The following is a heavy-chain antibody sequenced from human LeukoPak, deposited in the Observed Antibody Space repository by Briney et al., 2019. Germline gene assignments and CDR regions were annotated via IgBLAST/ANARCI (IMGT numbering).Heavy chain of an antibody. D-gene: IGHD6-25*01. CDR2: TSIDGGRT. CDR1: GFTFSSYA. CDR3: ARKGIGSSRYQNMDV. V-gene: IGHV3-23*01. Sequence: GRPLRLSCAASGFTFSSYAMSWVRQAPGKGPEWVSTTSIDGGRTYYADSVKGRFTVSRDTSKNTLYLQMNSLRAEDTAVYYCARKGIGSSRYQNMDVWGKGTTVTVSS. J-gene: IGHJ6*03.